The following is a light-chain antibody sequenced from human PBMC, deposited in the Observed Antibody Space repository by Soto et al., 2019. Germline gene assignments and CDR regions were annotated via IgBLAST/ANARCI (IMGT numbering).Light chain of an antibody. CDR1: QSVLYSSNNRNY. V-gene: IGKV4-1*01. CDR3: QQYYSSPLT. Sequence: DIVMTQSPDSLAVSLGERATINCKSSQSVLYSSNNRNYLAWYQQKPGQPPKLLIYWASTRESGVPDRFSGSGSGTDFSFTISSLQAEDAAVYYCQQYYSSPLTFSGGTKVEIK. CDR2: WAS. J-gene: IGKJ4*01.